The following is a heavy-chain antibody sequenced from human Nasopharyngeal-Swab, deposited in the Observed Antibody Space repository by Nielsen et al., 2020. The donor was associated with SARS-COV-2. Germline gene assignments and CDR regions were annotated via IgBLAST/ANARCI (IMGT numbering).Heavy chain of an antibody. CDR2: IYYSGST. Sequence: WIRQPPGKGLEWIGSIYYSGSTNYNPSLKSRVTISVDTSKNQFSLKLSSVTAADTAVYYCARGEGITGTTPGAFDIWGQGTMVTVSS. CDR3: ARGEGITGTTPGAFDI. V-gene: IGHV4-39*07. J-gene: IGHJ3*02. D-gene: IGHD1-7*01.